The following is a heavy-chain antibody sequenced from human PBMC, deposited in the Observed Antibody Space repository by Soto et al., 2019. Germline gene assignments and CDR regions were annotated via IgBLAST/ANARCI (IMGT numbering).Heavy chain of an antibody. J-gene: IGHJ5*02. CDR3: AKDRYYYGSGSRPTWFDP. Sequence: EVQLLESAGGLVQPGGSLRLSCAASGFTFSTSAMSWVRQAPGKGLEWVSVISGSGGSTYYADSVKGRFTISRDNSKNTLYLQMNSLRAEDTAVYYCAKDRYYYGSGSRPTWFDPWGQGTLVTVSS. D-gene: IGHD3-10*01. CDR1: GFTFSTSA. V-gene: IGHV3-23*01. CDR2: ISGSGGST.